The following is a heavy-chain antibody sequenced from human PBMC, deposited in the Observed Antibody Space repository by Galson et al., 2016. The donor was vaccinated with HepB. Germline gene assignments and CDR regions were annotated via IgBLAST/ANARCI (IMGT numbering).Heavy chain of an antibody. CDR1: GYTFKSYG. Sequence: SVKVSCKASGYTFKSYGLSWVRQAPGQGLEWMGWISAYTGDTNHAQKFQGRVTVTRDTSTSTAYMELRSLRSDDTAVYYCARDRRDGLDDYGDTFDHWGQGTLVTVSS. D-gene: IGHD4-17*01. J-gene: IGHJ4*02. CDR3: ARDRRDGLDDYGDTFDH. V-gene: IGHV1-18*01. CDR2: ISAYTGDT.